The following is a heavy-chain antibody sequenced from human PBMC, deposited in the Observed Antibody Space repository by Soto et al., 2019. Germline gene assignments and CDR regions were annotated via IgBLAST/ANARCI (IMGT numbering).Heavy chain of an antibody. CDR2: INAGNGNT. CDR3: ARSDMTVAAAFNI. J-gene: IGHJ3*02. V-gene: IGHV1-3*01. Sequence: ASVKVSCKASGYTITNYAIHWVRQAPGQGLEWMGWINAGNGNTKYSQNFQGRVTITRDTSARTAYLELSSLRSEDTAVYFCARSDMTVAAAFNIWGQGTRSPSPQ. CDR1: GYTITNYA. D-gene: IGHD6-19*01.